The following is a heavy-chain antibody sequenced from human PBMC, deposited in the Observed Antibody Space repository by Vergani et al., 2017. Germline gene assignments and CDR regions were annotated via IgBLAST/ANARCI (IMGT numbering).Heavy chain of an antibody. V-gene: IGHV4-38-2*01. CDR3: TRQPQEGASGPPSVPT. J-gene: IGHJ6*02. Sequence: QVQLQESGPGLVEPSETLSLNCAVSGYSIRNGYYWGWIRQPPGKGLEWIGSIYHSGSTHYNPSLKSRVTISVDTSKNDFSLKVTSVTAADTAVYYCTRQPQEGASGPPSVPTWGQGISVIVSS. D-gene: IGHD5-12*01. CDR1: GYSIRNGYY. CDR2: IYHSGST.